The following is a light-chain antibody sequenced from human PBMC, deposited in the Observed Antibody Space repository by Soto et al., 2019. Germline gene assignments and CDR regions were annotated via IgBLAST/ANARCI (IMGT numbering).Light chain of an antibody. CDR3: AGWDDSLHGLL. V-gene: IGLV1-47*01. J-gene: IGLJ1*01. CDR2: RNN. Sequence: QSVLTQPPSASGTPGQRVTISCSGGSSNIGTNYVYWYQQLPGTAPKLLIYRNNLRPSGVPDRFSASKSGTSASLAISGLRSEDEGDYFCAGWDDSLHGLLVGAGTKVTVL. CDR1: SSNIGTNY.